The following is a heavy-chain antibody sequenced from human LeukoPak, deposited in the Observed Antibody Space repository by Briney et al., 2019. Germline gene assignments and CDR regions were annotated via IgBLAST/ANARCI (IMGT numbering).Heavy chain of an antibody. D-gene: IGHD4-17*01. CDR1: GGTFSSYA. V-gene: IGHV1-69*04. J-gene: IGHJ4*02. CDR2: IIPILGIA. Sequence: ASVKVSCKASGGTFSSYAISWVRQAPGQGLEWMGRIIPILGIANYAQKFQGRVTITADKSTSTAYMELSSLRSEDTAVYYCARDFQQAYGDYGDYFDYWGQGTLVTVSS. CDR3: ARDFQQAYGDYGDYFDY.